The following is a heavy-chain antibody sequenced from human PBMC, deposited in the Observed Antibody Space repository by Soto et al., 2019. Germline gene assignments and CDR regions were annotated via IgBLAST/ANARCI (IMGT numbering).Heavy chain of an antibody. CDR3: ARGQASDTAMITLDY. CDR1: GGSISSGDYY. J-gene: IGHJ4*02. CDR2: IYYSGST. D-gene: IGHD5-18*01. V-gene: IGHV4-30-4*01. Sequence: QVQLQESGPGLVKPSQTLSLTCTVSGGSISSGDYYWSWIRQPPGKGLEWIGYIYYSGSTYYNPSLKSRVAIXXDXSXXQFSLKLSSVTAADTAVYYCARGQASDTAMITLDYWGQGTLVTVSS.